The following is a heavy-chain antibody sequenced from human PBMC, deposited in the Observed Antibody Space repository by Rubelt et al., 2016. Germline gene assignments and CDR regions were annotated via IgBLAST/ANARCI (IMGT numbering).Heavy chain of an antibody. CDR2: FSHSGGT. D-gene: IGHD3-10*01. CDR1: GESFSGYY. CDR3: ATRRSALGSVEF. J-gene: IGHJ4*02. V-gene: IGHV4-34*01. Sequence: QVQLQQWGAGLLKPSETLSLTCAVYGESFSGYYWTWIRQPPGKGLEWIGDFSHSGGTNYNPSLKSRVPISVNTSKNQFSLNLSSVTAADSAIYNCATRRSALGSVEFWGQGIVVTVSS.